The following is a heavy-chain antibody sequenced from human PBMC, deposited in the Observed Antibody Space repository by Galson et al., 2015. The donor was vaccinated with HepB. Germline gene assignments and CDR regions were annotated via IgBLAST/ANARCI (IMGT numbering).Heavy chain of an antibody. CDR2: ISYDGSIK. V-gene: IGHV3-30*04. J-gene: IGHJ6*02. Sequence: SLRLSCAASGFTFSSYAMHWVRQAPGKGLEWVAVISYDGSIKYYADSVKGRFTISRDNSKNTLYLQMNSLRADDTAVYYCARDMGDSTGWYLGSYYYGMDVWGQGTTVTVSS. D-gene: IGHD6-19*01. CDR1: GFTFSSYA. CDR3: ARDMGDSTGWYLGSYYYGMDV.